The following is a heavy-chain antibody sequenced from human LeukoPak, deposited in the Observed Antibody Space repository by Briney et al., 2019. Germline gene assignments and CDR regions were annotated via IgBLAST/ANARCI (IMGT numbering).Heavy chain of an antibody. Sequence: PGGSLRLSCAASGFTFSSYGMHWVRQAPGNGLEWVAVISYDGSNKYYADSVKGRFTISRDNSKNTLYLQMNSLRAEDTAVYYCAKDRARYLDYWGQGTLVTVSS. D-gene: IGHD3-10*01. CDR3: AKDRARYLDY. CDR2: ISYDGSNK. V-gene: IGHV3-30*18. J-gene: IGHJ4*02. CDR1: GFTFSSYG.